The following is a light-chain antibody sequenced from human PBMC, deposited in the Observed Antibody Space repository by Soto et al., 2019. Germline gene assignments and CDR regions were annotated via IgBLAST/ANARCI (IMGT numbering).Light chain of an antibody. V-gene: IGKV2-28*01. CDR2: LGS. CDR3: MQPLQTPWT. J-gene: IGKJ1*01. CDR1: QSLLHSNGYNY. Sequence: DIVMTQSPLSLPVTPGEPASISCRSSQSLLHSNGYNYLDWYLQKPGQSPQLLIYLGSNRASGVPDRFSGSGSGTDFTRKISSVEAEDVGVYYCMQPLQTPWTFGQGTKVEI.